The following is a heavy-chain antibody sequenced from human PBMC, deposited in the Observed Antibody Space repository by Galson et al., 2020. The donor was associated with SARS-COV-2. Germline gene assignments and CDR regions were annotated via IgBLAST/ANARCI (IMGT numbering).Heavy chain of an antibody. J-gene: IGHJ4*02. D-gene: IGHD3-3*01. CDR3: ATERYDNSRGLES. V-gene: IGHV3-30*09. CDR1: GFPFSSNA. CDR2: ISDDGDKK. Sequence: GGSLRLSCAASGFPFSSNAMHWVRQAPGKGLEWVTVISDDGDKKYYAASVKGRFAISRDNSDNTLYLQMNSLRVDDTAIYYCATERYDNSRGLESWGQGTLVTVSS.